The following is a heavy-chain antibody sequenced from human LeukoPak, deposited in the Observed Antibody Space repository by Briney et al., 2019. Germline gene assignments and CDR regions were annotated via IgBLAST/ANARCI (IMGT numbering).Heavy chain of an antibody. CDR2: ISYDGSNK. D-gene: IGHD3-9*01. CDR1: GFTFSSYG. Sequence: PGGSLRLSCAASGFTFSSYGMHWVRQAPGKGLEWVAVISYDGSNKCYADSVKGRFTISRDNSKNTLYLQMNSLRAEDTAVYYCAKAVNFDWLSPTDYWGQGTLVTVSS. V-gene: IGHV3-30*18. J-gene: IGHJ4*02. CDR3: AKAVNFDWLSPTDY.